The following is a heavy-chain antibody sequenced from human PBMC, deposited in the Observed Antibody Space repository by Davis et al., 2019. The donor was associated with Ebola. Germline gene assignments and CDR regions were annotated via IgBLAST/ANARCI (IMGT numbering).Heavy chain of an antibody. Sequence: PSETLSLTCGVYGGSLSDYYWSWVRQPPGKGLEWIGEINPSGGTTYNPSLKSRVTISLDTSKNHLSLQLRSVTAADTAAYYCAGRDSMKYNGDVFGVWGRGTLVTVSS. CDR1: GGSLSDYY. V-gene: IGHV4-34*01. CDR2: INPSGGT. D-gene: IGHD1-1*01. J-gene: IGHJ3*01. CDR3: AGRDSMKYNGDVFGV.